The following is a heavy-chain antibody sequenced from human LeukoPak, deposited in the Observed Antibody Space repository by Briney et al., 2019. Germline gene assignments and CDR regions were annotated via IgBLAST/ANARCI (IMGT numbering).Heavy chain of an antibody. D-gene: IGHD4-17*01. V-gene: IGHV1-18*01. CDR2: ISAYNGNT. Sequence: ASVKVSCKASGYTFTSYGISWVRQAPGQGLEWMGWISAYNGNTNYAQKLQGRVTMTTDTSTSTAYMELRSLRSDDTAVYYCARSYGDCVVFHYYYYMDVWGKGTTVTVSS. CDR1: GYTFTSYG. J-gene: IGHJ6*03. CDR3: ARSYGDCVVFHYYYYMDV.